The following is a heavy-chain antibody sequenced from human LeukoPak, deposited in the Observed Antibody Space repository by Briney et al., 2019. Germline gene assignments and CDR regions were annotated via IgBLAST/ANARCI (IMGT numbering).Heavy chain of an antibody. J-gene: IGHJ4*02. CDR3: ATSTIFGVVPDY. Sequence: PSETLSLTCTVSGVSISSYYWNWIRQPPGKGLEWIGYIYTSGSTNYNPSLKSRVTISVDTSKNQFSLKLSSVTAADTAVYYCATSTIFGVVPDYWGQGTLVTVSS. CDR2: IYTSGST. V-gene: IGHV4-4*09. D-gene: IGHD3-3*01. CDR1: GVSISSYY.